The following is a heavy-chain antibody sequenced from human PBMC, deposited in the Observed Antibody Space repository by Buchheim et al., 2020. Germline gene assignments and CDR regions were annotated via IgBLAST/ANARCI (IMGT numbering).Heavy chain of an antibody. CDR3: AREGWGAKSEDDD. CDR2: INYSGRA. J-gene: IGHJ4*02. V-gene: IGHV4-39*06. CDR1: GDSIRSSAYF. Sequence: LHLQESGPGLVKPSETLSLTCSVSGDSIRSSAYFWGWIRQSPGRALAWIASINYSGRAFYNPSLESRVTMSLDTSTNHFPLKLHSVTAADTAVYYCAREGWGAKSEDDDWGPGTL. D-gene: IGHD3-16*01.